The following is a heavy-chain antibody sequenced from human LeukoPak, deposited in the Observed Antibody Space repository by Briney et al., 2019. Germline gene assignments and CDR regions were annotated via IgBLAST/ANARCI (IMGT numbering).Heavy chain of an antibody. Sequence: GGSLRLSCAASGFTFSSYSMNWVRQAPGKGLEWVSSISSSSSYIYYADSVKGRFIISRDNAKNSLFLQMNSLRPEDTAMYYCARDGGIAVAGSIDYWGQETLVIVSS. CDR2: ISSSSSYI. CDR3: ARDGGIAVAGSIDY. J-gene: IGHJ4*02. D-gene: IGHD6-19*01. CDR1: GFTFSSYS. V-gene: IGHV3-21*01.